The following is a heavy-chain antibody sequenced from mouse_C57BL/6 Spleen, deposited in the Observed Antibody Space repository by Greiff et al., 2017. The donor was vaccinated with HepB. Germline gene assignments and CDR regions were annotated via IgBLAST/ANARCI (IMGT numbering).Heavy chain of an antibody. J-gene: IGHJ3*01. CDR2: IYPGSGST. CDR1: GYTFTSYW. D-gene: IGHD4-1*01. V-gene: IGHV1-55*01. Sequence: QVQLQQPGAELVKPGASVKMSCKASGYTFTSYWITWVKQRPGQGLEWIGDIYPGSGSTNYNEKFKSKATLTVDTSSSTAYMQLSSLTSEDSAVYYCARSRYWDEGFAYWGQGTLVTVSA. CDR3: ARSRYWDEGFAY.